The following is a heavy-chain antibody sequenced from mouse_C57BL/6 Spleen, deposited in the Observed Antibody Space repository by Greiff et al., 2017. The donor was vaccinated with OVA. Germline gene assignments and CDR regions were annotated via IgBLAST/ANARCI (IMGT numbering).Heavy chain of an antibody. V-gene: IGHV1-81*01. J-gene: IGHJ4*01. D-gene: IGHD2-5*01. Sequence: QVQLQQSGAELARPGASVKLSCKASGYTFTSYGISWVKQRTGQGLEWIGEIYPRSGNTYYNEKFKGKATLTADKSSSTAYMELRSLTSEDSAVYFCARDSNYVDYAMDYWGKGTSVTVAS. CDR1: GYTFTSYG. CDR3: ARDSNYVDYAMDY. CDR2: IYPRSGNT.